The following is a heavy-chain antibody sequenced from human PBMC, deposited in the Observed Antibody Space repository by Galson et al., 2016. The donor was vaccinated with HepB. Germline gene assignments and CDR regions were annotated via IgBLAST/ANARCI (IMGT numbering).Heavy chain of an antibody. V-gene: IGHV4-30-4*01. CDR1: GVSIYTENYY. J-gene: IGHJ4*02. Sequence: LSLTCNVSGVSIYTENYYWSWIRQPPGKGLEWIGHVYHTGSASSNPSLRSRVLIFIDTSKNQFSLKLSSVTAADTAVYYCARNDLQTYFDFWGQGTLVTVSS. CDR2: VYHTGSA. D-gene: IGHD1-1*01. CDR3: ARNDLQTYFDF.